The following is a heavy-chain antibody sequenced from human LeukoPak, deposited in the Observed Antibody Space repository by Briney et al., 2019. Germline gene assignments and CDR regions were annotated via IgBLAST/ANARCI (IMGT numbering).Heavy chain of an antibody. D-gene: IGHD6-13*01. Sequence: GGSPRLSCAASGFSFKDYYYSWIRQAPGKGLEWASFINVNGGAMYYADFVKGRFTISRQNAQNSVYLEMNSLRDEDTAVYYCARGPRILAAGSYFFDCWGQGSLVTVSS. CDR2: INVNGGAM. CDR3: ARGPRILAAGSYFFDC. V-gene: IGHV3-11*01. CDR1: GFSFKDYY. J-gene: IGHJ4*02.